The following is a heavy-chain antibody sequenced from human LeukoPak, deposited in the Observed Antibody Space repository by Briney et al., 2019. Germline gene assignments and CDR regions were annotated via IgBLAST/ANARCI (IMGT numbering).Heavy chain of an antibody. Sequence: GGSLRLSCAASGFTFSTYYMSWIRQAPGKGLEWLSYISGSNSYTNYADSVKGRFTISRDNAKNSLYLQMNSLRAEDTAVYYCAPDPGWYMDYWGRGSLVTVSS. CDR1: GFTFSTYY. CDR2: ISGSNSYT. D-gene: IGHD6-19*01. CDR3: APDPGWYMDY. J-gene: IGHJ4*02. V-gene: IGHV3-11*06.